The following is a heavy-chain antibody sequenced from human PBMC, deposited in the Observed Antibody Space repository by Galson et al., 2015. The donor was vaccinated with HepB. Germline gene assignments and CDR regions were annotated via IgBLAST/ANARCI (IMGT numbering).Heavy chain of an antibody. CDR2: ISAYNGNT. Sequence: SVKVSCKASGYTFTSYGISWVRQAPGQGLEWMGWISAYNGNTNYAQKLQGRVTMTTDTSTSTAYMELRSLRSDDTAVYYCARRSSIAAAGKGLFDYWGQGTLVTVSS. D-gene: IGHD6-13*01. V-gene: IGHV1-18*01. CDR1: GYTFTSYG. CDR3: ARRSSIAAAGKGLFDY. J-gene: IGHJ4*02.